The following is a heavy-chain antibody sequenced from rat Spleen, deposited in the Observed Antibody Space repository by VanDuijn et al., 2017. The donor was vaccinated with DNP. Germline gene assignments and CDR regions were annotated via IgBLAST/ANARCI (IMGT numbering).Heavy chain of an antibody. Sequence: EVQLVESGGGPVQPGRSLKLSCVASGFIFSNYWMTWIRQAPGKGLEWVASISYDGGSTYYRDSVKGRFTISRDNAKSSLYLQMDSLRSEDTATYYCARSDSYGFPYWGQGTLVTVSS. J-gene: IGHJ3*01. D-gene: IGHD1-2*01. CDR3: ARSDSYGFPY. CDR1: GFIFSNYW. CDR2: ISYDGGST. V-gene: IGHV5-31*01.